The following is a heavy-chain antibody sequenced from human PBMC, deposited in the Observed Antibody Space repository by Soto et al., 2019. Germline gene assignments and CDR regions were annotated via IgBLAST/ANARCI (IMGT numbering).Heavy chain of an antibody. V-gene: IGHV1-46*01. J-gene: IGHJ4*01. D-gene: IGHD6-13*01. CDR1: GYNFTSYY. CDR2: IDPSGGST. CDR3: AREPLGSAAAGTG. Sequence: ASVKVSCKASGYNFTSYYMHWVRQAPGQGLEWMGIIDPSGGSTSYAQKFQGRVTMTRDTSTSTAYMDLSSLRSDDTAVYYCAREPLGSAAAGTGWGQGTLVTVSS.